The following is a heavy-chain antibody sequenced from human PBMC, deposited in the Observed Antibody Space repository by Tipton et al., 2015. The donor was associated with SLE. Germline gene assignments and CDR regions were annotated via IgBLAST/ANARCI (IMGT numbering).Heavy chain of an antibody. CDR3: ARGSRYSYGYDAFDI. Sequence: SLRLSCAASGFTFSSYWMHWVRQAPGKGLVWVSRINSDASSTTYADSVKGRFTISRDNAKNTLYLQMNSLRAEDTAVYYCARGSRYSYGYDAFDIWGQGTMVTVSS. D-gene: IGHD5-18*01. CDR2: INSDASST. CDR1: GFTFSSYW. V-gene: IGHV3-74*01. J-gene: IGHJ3*02.